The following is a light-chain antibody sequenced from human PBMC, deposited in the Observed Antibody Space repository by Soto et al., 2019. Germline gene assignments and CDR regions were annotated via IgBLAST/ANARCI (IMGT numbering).Light chain of an antibody. CDR2: AAS. CDR1: QTINTY. J-gene: IGKJ1*01. Sequence: DIQMTQSPSSLSASVGDRVTISCRASQTINTYVNWYLQKPGKAPKLLIYAASSLHSGVPSRFSGSGSWTYFTLTISSLQPDDFATYYCQQSFSTPRTFGQGTKVEIK. V-gene: IGKV1-39*01. CDR3: QQSFSTPRT.